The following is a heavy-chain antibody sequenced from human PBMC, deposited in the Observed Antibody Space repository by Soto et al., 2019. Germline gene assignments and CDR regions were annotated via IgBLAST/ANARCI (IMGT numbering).Heavy chain of an antibody. Sequence: QVQLVPAGAEVKKPGASVKVSCKASGYTFINNAITWVRQAPGQGLEWMGWISTENGNTNYAQNLQVRVILTRDRSTNTAYMELRSMRPEDTATYYFARDSSSGTFDNWGQGALVTVSS. CDR2: ISTENGNT. CDR1: GYTFINNA. V-gene: IGHV1-18*04. CDR3: ARDSSSGTFDN. J-gene: IGHJ4*02. D-gene: IGHD3-22*01.